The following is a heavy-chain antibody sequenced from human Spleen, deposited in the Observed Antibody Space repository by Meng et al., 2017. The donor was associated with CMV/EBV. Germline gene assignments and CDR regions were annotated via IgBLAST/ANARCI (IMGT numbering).Heavy chain of an antibody. CDR3: ARSGGGYCSGGSCYFDY. J-gene: IGHJ4*02. Sequence: GSLRLSCTVSGYSISSGYYWGWIRQPPGKGLQWIGSLYHSGTTNYNPSLKSRVSISRDTSKNQFSLKLTSVTAADTAVYYCARSGGGYCSGGSCYFDYWGPGTLVTVSS. V-gene: IGHV4-38-2*02. CDR2: LYHSGTT. CDR1: GYSISSGYY. D-gene: IGHD2-15*01.